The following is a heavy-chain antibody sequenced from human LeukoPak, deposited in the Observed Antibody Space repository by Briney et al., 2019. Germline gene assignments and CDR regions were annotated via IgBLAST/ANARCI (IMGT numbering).Heavy chain of an antibody. CDR2: IYYSGST. J-gene: IGHJ4*02. V-gene: IGHV4-59*12. D-gene: IGHD5-18*01. CDR1: GGSISSYY. Sequence: SETLSLTCTVSGGSISSYYWSWIRQPPGKGLEWIGYIYYSGSTNYNPSLKSRVTISVDTSKNQFSLRLTSATAADTAVYYCVRDQGYTYGYHEVDYWGQGTLVTVSS. CDR3: VRDQGYTYGYHEVDY.